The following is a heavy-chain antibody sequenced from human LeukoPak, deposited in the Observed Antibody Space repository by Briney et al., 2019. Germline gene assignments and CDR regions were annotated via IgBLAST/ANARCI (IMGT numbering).Heavy chain of an antibody. CDR2: IYTSGST. J-gene: IGHJ5*02. CDR1: GGSISSYY. Sequence: SETLSLTCTVSGGSISSYYWSWIRQPAGKGLEWIGRIYTSGSTNYNPSLKSRVTMSVDTSKNQFSLKLSSVTAADTAVYYCARGGSVAAAGPPWFDPWGQGTLVTVSS. D-gene: IGHD6-13*01. CDR3: ARGGSVAAAGPPWFDP. V-gene: IGHV4-4*07.